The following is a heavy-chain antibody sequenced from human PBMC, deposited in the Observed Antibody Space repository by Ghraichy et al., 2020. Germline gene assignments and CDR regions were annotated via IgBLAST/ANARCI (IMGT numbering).Heavy chain of an antibody. CDR1: GYTFTGYY. Sequence: ASVKVSCKASGYTFTGYYMHWVRQAPGQGLEWMGWINPNSGDTNYAQKFQGRVTMARDTSVSTAYMELSRLKSDDTAIYYCARDRRGYLLLDFDYWGQGTLVTVSS. J-gene: IGHJ4*02. V-gene: IGHV1-2*02. CDR3: ARDRRGYLLLDFDY. CDR2: INPNSGDT. D-gene: IGHD2-21*02.